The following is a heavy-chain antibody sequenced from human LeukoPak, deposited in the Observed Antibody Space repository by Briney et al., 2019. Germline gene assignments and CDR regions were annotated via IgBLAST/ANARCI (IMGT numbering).Heavy chain of an antibody. CDR2: INSGSNYI. CDR3: ARGRGGRVVVTATYFDS. Sequence: PGGSLRLSCAASGFTFSSYTINWVRQPPGKGLEWVASINSGSNYIFYADSVKGRFTISRDNGKNSLSLQMNSLRAEDTAVYYCARGRGGRVVVTATYFDSWGQGTLVTVSS. V-gene: IGHV3-21*01. CDR1: GFTFSSYT. J-gene: IGHJ4*02. D-gene: IGHD2-21*02.